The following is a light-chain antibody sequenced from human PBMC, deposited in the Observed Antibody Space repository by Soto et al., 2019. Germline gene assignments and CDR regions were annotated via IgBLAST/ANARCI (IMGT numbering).Light chain of an antibody. CDR2: DAS. J-gene: IGKJ2*01. CDR1: QSISDW. Sequence: DIQLTQSPSTFAASVGDRVTITCRASQSISDWLAWYQQKPGKAPELLISDASTLTPGVPSRFSGSGSGTEFTLIISSLRPDDVATYFCQEYKTYAFGPGTKVDIK. CDR3: QEYKTYA. V-gene: IGKV1-5*01.